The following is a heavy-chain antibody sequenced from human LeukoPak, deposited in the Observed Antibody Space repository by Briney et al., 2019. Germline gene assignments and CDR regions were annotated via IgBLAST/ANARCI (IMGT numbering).Heavy chain of an antibody. CDR2: MYTSGIT. J-gene: IGHJ3*02. CDR1: GGDSINSYF. D-gene: IGHD1-26*01. CDR3: ARETSTTYDRAIDI. Sequence: PSETLSLTCTVPGGDSINSYFWSWIRQPAGKGLEWIGRMYTSGITNYSPSLKSRVTMSIDTSKNQISLNLTSVTAADTAMYYCARETSTTYDRAIDIWGQGTMVTVSS. V-gene: IGHV4-4*07.